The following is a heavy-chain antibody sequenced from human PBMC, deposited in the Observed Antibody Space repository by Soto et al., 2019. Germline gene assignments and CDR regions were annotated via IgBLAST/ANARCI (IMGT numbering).Heavy chain of an antibody. D-gene: IGHD3-10*01. Sequence: EVQLVESGGGLVKPGGSLRLSCAASGFTFSSNWWPWFRQAPGKGLVWVSRINSDGSSTSYADSVKGRFTISRDNAKNTLYLQMNSLRAEDTAVYYCAKGGSGIMDVWGQGTTVTVSS. J-gene: IGHJ6*02. CDR1: GFTFSSNW. CDR2: INSDGSST. V-gene: IGHV3-74*01. CDR3: AKGGSGIMDV.